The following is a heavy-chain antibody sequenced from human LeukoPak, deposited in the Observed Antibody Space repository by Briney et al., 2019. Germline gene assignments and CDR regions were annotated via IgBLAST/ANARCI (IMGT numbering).Heavy chain of an antibody. CDR3: ARMLYDFWSGYYALGY. D-gene: IGHD3-3*01. J-gene: IGHJ4*02. Sequence: ASVTVSCTASGYTFTSYGISWVRQSPGQGHEWMGWISAYSGNTNYAQKLQGRVTMTTDTSTSTAYMELRSLRSDDTAVCYCARMLYDFWSGYYALGYWGQGTLVTVSS. CDR1: GYTFTSYG. CDR2: ISAYSGNT. V-gene: IGHV1-18*01.